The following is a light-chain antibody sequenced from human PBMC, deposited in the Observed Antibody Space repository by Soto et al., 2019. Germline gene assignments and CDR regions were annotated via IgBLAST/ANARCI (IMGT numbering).Light chain of an antibody. Sequence: EIVLTQSPATLSLSPGERATLSCRASQSVSSYLAWYQQKLGQAPRLLIYDASKRATGIPARFSGSGSGTDFPLTISNLEPEDFAVYYCQQRGNWARTFGQGTKVEIK. J-gene: IGKJ1*01. CDR3: QQRGNWART. CDR2: DAS. V-gene: IGKV3-11*01. CDR1: QSVSSY.